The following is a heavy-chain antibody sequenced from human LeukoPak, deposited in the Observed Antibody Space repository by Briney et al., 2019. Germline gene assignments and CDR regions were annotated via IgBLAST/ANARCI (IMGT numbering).Heavy chain of an antibody. Sequence: ASVKVSCKASGYTFTDYYMHWVRQAPGQGLEWVGWINPNSGGTNYAQKFQGRVTMTRDTSISTAYMELSSLTSDDTAVYYCAREGLGGLLSNYWGQGTLVTVSS. V-gene: IGHV1-2*02. J-gene: IGHJ4*02. D-gene: IGHD2-15*01. CDR1: GYTFTDYY. CDR2: INPNSGGT. CDR3: AREGLGGLLSNY.